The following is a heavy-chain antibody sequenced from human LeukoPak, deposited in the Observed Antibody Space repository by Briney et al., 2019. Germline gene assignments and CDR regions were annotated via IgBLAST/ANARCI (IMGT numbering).Heavy chain of an antibody. CDR2: IGTIGSPI. CDR1: GFTFRSFE. Sequence: PGGSLRPSCAASGFTFRSFEMNWVRQAPGKGLEWLSYIGTIGSPIYYADSVKGRFTISRDNARNSLCLQMNSLRVEDTAVYYCASFYDSSGRDYWGQGTLVTVSS. V-gene: IGHV3-48*03. CDR3: ASFYDSSGRDY. J-gene: IGHJ4*02. D-gene: IGHD3-22*01.